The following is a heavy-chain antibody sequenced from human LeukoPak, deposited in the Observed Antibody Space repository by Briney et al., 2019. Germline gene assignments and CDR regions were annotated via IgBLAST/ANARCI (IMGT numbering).Heavy chain of an antibody. Sequence: GGSLRLSCAASGFTVSSNYMSWVRQAPGKGLEWVSVIYSGGGTYYADSVKGRFTISRDNSKNTLYLQMNSLRAEDTAVYYCASGEVYYYDSSGYYFGYWGQGTLVTVSS. V-gene: IGHV3-66*02. CDR1: GFTVSSNY. CDR2: IYSGGGT. J-gene: IGHJ4*02. CDR3: ASGEVYYYDSSGYYFGY. D-gene: IGHD3-22*01.